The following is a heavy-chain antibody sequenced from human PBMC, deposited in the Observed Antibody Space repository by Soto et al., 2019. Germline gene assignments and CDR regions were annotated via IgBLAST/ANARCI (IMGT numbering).Heavy chain of an antibody. Sequence: PGESLKISCKGSGYSFTSYWIGWVRQMPGKGLEWMGIVYPRDSDTRYSPSFQGQVTISADRSTGTAFLQWRSLKASDTALYHCARPPLPGYSIHFNSWGQGTLVTVSS. CDR2: VYPRDSDT. CDR3: ARPPLPGYSIHFNS. CDR1: GYSFTSYW. J-gene: IGHJ4*02. D-gene: IGHD2-15*01. V-gene: IGHV5-51*01.